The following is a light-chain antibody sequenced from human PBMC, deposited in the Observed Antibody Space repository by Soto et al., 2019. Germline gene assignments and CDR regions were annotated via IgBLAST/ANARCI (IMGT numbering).Light chain of an antibody. CDR2: AAS. CDR1: QVISNY. J-gene: IGKJ4*01. V-gene: IGKV1-27*01. Sequence: DIQMTQSPSSLSASVGDRVTITCRASQVISNYLAWYQQKPGKVPKLLIYAASTLQSGVPSLFSGSGSGTDLTLTISSLQSEDVATYYCQKYKSAPLTFGGGTKVDIK. CDR3: QKYKSAPLT.